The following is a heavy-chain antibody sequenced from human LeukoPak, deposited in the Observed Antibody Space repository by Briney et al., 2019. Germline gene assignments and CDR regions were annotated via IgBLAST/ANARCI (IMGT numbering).Heavy chain of an antibody. J-gene: IGHJ4*02. V-gene: IGHV1-18*01. CDR1: GYTFTSYG. CDR3: ARLHYYDSSGYWFDY. Sequence: ASVKVSCKASGYTFTSYGISWVRQAPGQGLEWMGWISAYNGNTNYAQKLQGGVTMTTDTSTSTAYMELRSLKSDDTAVYYCARLHYYDSSGYWFDYWGQGTLVTVSS. CDR2: ISAYNGNT. D-gene: IGHD3-22*01.